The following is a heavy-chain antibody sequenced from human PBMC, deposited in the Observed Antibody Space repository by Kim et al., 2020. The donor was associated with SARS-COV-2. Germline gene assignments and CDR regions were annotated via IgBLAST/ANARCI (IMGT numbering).Heavy chain of an antibody. Sequence: GGSLRLSCAASGFTVSNNYMSWVRQAPGKGLEWVSVIYSAGSTYYADSVKGRFTISRDNSKNTLYLQMNSLRAEDTAVYYCAGITMVRGVIGYWGQGTLVTVSS. J-gene: IGHJ4*02. D-gene: IGHD3-10*01. V-gene: IGHV3-53*01. CDR1: GFTVSNNY. CDR2: IYSAGST. CDR3: AGITMVRGVIGY.